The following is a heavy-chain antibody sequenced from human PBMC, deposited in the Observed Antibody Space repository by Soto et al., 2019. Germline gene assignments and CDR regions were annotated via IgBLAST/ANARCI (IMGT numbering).Heavy chain of an antibody. CDR1: GYTFTSYD. D-gene: IGHD2-15*01. CDR3: ARDLGGWPDY. J-gene: IGHJ4*02. Sequence: ASVKVSCKASGYTFTSYDINWVRQATGQGFEWMGWMNPNSGNTGYAQKFQGRVTITRDTSASTAYMELSSLRSEDTDVYYCARDLGGWPDYWGQGTLVTVSS. CDR2: MNPNSGNT. V-gene: IGHV1-8*01.